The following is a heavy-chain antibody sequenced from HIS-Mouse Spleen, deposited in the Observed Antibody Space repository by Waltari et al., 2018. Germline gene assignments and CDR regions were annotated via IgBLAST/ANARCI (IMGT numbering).Heavy chain of an antibody. Sequence: QVQLQESGPGLVTPSATLSLTCTVPGYSLSSGYYWGWIRQPPGKGLEWIGSIYHSGSTYYNPSLKSRVTISVDTSKNQFSLKLSSVTAADTAVYYCARVKTWGQGTLVTVSS. CDR1: GYSLSSGYY. CDR3: ARVKT. V-gene: IGHV4-38-2*02. J-gene: IGHJ5*02. CDR2: IYHSGST.